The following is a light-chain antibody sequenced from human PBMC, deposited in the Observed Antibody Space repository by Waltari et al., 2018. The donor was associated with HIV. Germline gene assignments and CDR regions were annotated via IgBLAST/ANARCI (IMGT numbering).Light chain of an antibody. CDR3: SSYTSSSTLV. J-gene: IGLJ3*02. V-gene: IGLV2-14*01. CDR2: EVS. Sequence: QSALSQPASVSGSPGQSITISCTGTCSDVGGYNFVSWYQQHPGKAPKLIIYEVSNRPSGVSTRFSGSKSGNTASLTISGLQAEDDADYYCSSYTSSSTLVFGGGTKLTVL. CDR1: CSDVGGYNF.